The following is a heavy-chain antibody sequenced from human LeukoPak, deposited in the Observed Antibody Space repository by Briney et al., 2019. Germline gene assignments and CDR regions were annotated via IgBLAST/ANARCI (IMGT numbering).Heavy chain of an antibody. CDR1: GFTFSSYG. CDR2: IYYSGST. V-gene: IGHV4-59*01. Sequence: GTLRLSCAASGFTFSSYGMSWIRQPPGKGLEWIGYIYYSGSTNYNPSLKSRVTISVDTSKNQFSLKLSSVTAADTAVYYCARILRAYCGGDCYPHYYYYYMDVWGKGTTVTISS. CDR3: ARILRAYCGGDCYPHYYYYYMDV. D-gene: IGHD2-21*02. J-gene: IGHJ6*03.